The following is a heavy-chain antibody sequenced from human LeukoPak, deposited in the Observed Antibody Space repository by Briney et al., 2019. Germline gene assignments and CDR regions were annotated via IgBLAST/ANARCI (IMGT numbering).Heavy chain of an antibody. Sequence: PGGSLRLSRTVSGFIFSDSWMAWIRQAPGKGLEWVAIIEKNGSGKNYVDSVKGRFIISRDNAKNSLFLQMDSLKVEDTAIYYCTTDRWYSADHWGQGTLVTVSS. CDR2: IEKNGSGK. D-gene: IGHD2-15*01. J-gene: IGHJ5*02. CDR1: GFIFSDSW. CDR3: TTDRWYSADH. V-gene: IGHV3-7*03.